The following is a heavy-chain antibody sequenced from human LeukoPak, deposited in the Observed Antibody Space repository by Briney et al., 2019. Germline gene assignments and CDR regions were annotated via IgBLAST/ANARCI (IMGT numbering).Heavy chain of an antibody. J-gene: IGHJ5*02. CDR1: GFTFSSYW. CDR3: ARERGTGSYVNWSDP. CDR2: INTDGSFT. Sequence: GGSLRLSCVASGFTFSSYWMHWVRQAPGKGLVWVSRINTDGSFTSYADSVKGRFTISRDNGKNTLYLQMNSLRAEDTAVYYCARERGTGSYVNWSDPWGQGTLVTVSS. D-gene: IGHD3-10*01. V-gene: IGHV3-74*01.